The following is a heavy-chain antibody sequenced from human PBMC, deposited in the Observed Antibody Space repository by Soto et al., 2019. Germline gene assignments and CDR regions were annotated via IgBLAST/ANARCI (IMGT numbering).Heavy chain of an antibody. CDR3: AKDGRRSSGWYEFDY. CDR2: ISGSGGST. CDR1: GFTFSSYA. D-gene: IGHD6-19*01. J-gene: IGHJ4*02. V-gene: IGHV3-23*01. Sequence: GGSLRLSCAASGFTFSSYAMSWVRQAPGKGLEWVSAISGSGGSTYYADSVKGRFTISRDNSKNTLYLQMNSLRAEDTAVYYCAKDGRRSSGWYEFDYWGQGTLVTVSS.